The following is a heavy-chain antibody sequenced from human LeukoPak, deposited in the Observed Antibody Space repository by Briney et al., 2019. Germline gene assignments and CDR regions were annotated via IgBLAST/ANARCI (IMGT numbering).Heavy chain of an antibody. J-gene: IGHJ4*02. D-gene: IGHD3-10*01. CDR1: GFTFSSYS. Sequence: GGSLRLSCAASGFTFSSYSMSWVRQAPGKELEWVSSISTSSSYIYYADSVKGRFTISRDNAKNSLYLQMNSLRAEDTAVYYCARDKYGSGSYSWSKRLDYWGQGTLVTVSS. CDR3: ARDKYGSGSYSWSKRLDY. CDR2: ISTSSSYI. V-gene: IGHV3-21*01.